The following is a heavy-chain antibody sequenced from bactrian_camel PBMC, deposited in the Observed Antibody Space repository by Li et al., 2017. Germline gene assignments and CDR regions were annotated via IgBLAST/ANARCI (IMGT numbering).Heavy chain of an antibody. D-gene: IGHD1*01. CDR2: IYRPGGNT. V-gene: IGHV3S1*01. CDR1: GYTASGYTPRC. Sequence: HVQLVESGGGSVQPGGSLRLTCTASGYTASGYTPRCMGWFRQAPGKEREGVASIYRPGGNTFAADSVKGRFTISRDNAKNTVWLQMNNLQSEDTALYYCAKGLFSTADGLGHTVRGQGTQVTVS. J-gene: IGHJ4*01.